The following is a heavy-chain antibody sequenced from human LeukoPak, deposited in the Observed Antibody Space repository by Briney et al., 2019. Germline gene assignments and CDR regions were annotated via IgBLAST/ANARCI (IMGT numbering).Heavy chain of an antibody. CDR3: ARYRDYYDSSGYYGGCYFDY. CDR2: INHSGST. V-gene: IGHV4-34*01. Sequence: SETLSLTCAVYGGSFSGYYWSWIRQPPGKGLEWIGEINHSGSTNYNPSLKSRVTISVDTSKNQFSLKLSSVTAADTAVYYCARYRDYYDSSGYYGGCYFDYWGQGTLVTVSS. CDR1: GGSFSGYY. J-gene: IGHJ4*02. D-gene: IGHD3-22*01.